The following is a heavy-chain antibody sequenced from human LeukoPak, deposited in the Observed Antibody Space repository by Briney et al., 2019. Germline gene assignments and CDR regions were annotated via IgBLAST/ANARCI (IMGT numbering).Heavy chain of an antibody. D-gene: IGHD3-22*01. CDR2: FDPEDGET. Sequence: ASVKVSCKVSGYTLTELSMHWVRQAPGKGLEWMGGFDPEDGETIYAQKFQGRVTMTEDTSTDTAYMELSSLRSEDTAVYYCATLPFDSSGYYYSDHWGQGTMATVSS. J-gene: IGHJ3*01. V-gene: IGHV1-24*01. CDR3: ATLPFDSSGYYYSDH. CDR1: GYTLTELS.